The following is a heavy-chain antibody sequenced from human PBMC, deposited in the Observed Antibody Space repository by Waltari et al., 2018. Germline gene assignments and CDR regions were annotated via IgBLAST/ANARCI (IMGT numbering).Heavy chain of an antibody. CDR1: GTSVTTTNYF. J-gene: IGHJ4*02. CDR3: ARGIWQQLAHFDS. D-gene: IGHD6-13*01. V-gene: IGHV4-39*01. CDR2: IYFTGST. Sequence: QLHLQLSGPGLVKPSETLSLTCAVSGTSVTTTNYFWGWIRQPPGKGLEWIARIYFTGSTDYNPSLKSRVTISIDTSTNQFSLNLRSVTAADTAVYYCARGIWQQLAHFDSWGQGTLVTVSS.